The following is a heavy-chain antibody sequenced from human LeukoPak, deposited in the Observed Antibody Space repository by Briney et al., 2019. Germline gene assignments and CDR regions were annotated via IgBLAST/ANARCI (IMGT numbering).Heavy chain of an antibody. J-gene: IGHJ6*02. Sequence: PGGSLRLSCAASGFTFSSYSMNWVRQAPGKGLEWVSSISSSSSYIYYADSVKGRFTISRDNAKSSLYLQMNSLRAEDTAVYYCARDSLGIAVAGTSDGMDVWGQGTTVTVSS. CDR1: GFTFSSYS. D-gene: IGHD6-19*01. V-gene: IGHV3-21*01. CDR2: ISSSSSYI. CDR3: ARDSLGIAVAGTSDGMDV.